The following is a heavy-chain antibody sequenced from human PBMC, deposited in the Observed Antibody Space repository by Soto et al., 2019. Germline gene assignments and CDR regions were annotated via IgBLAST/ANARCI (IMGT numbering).Heavy chain of an antibody. Sequence: PGESLKISCKGSGYSFTSYWIGWVRQMPGKGLEWMGIIYPGDSDTRYSPSFQGQVTISADKSISTAYLQWSSLKASDTAMYYCARSVVPADGYYYGMDVWGQGTTVTVSS. CDR1: GYSFTSYW. V-gene: IGHV5-51*01. CDR3: ARSVVPADGYYYGMDV. D-gene: IGHD2-2*01. CDR2: IYPGDSDT. J-gene: IGHJ6*02.